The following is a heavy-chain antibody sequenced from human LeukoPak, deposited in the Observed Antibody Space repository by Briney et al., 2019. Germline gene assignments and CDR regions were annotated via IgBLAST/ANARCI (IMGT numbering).Heavy chain of an antibody. CDR2: VYYTGAT. J-gene: IGHJ5*02. D-gene: IGHD5-18*01. CDR1: GGSIGDYY. V-gene: IGHV4-59*01. CDR3: ARCGNSYGTGYQFDP. Sequence: SETLSLTCTVSGGSIGDYYWSWFRQTPGKGLEWIGFVYYTGATNYNPSLKSRVTISLDTSKNQFSLNLNSVDAADTAVYFCARCGNSYGTGYQFDPWSQGTLVTVSS.